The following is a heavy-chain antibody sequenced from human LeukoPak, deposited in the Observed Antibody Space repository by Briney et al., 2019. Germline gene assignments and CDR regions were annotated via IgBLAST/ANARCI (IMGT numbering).Heavy chain of an antibody. V-gene: IGHV4-4*02. J-gene: IGHJ6*03. CDR2: IYHSGST. CDR3: ARVIFPITIFGVVTHLGYMDV. CDR1: GGSISSSNW. Sequence: SETLSLTCAVSGGSISSSNWWSWVRQPPGKGLEWIGEIYHSGSTNYNPSLKSRVTISVDKSKNQFSLKLSSVTAADTAVYYCARVIFPITIFGVVTHLGYMDVWGKGTTVTVSS. D-gene: IGHD3-3*01.